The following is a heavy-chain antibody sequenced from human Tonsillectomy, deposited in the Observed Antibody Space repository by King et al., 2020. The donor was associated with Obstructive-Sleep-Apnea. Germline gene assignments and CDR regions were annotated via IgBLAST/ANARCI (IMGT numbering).Heavy chain of an antibody. Sequence: VQLVESGGGLVQPGRSLRLSCAASGFTFDDYAMHWVRQAPGKGLEWVSGISWNSGSIGYADSVKCRFTISRDNAKNSLYLQMNSLRAEDTALYYCAKDIGYDILTGYGMDVWGQGTTVTVSS. CDR1: GFTFDDYA. CDR2: ISWNSGSI. V-gene: IGHV3-9*01. CDR3: AKDIGYDILTGYGMDV. D-gene: IGHD3-9*01. J-gene: IGHJ6*02.